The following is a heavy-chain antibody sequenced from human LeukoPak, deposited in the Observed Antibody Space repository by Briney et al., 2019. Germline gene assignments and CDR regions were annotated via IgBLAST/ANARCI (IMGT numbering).Heavy chain of an antibody. D-gene: IGHD3-22*01. CDR1: GGSISSGGYY. V-gene: IGHV4-31*03. J-gene: IGHJ4*02. Sequence: SETLSLTCTVSGGSISSGGYYWSWIRQHPGKGLEWIGYIYYSGSTYYNPPLKSRVTISVDTSKNQFSLKLSSVTAADTAVYYCARETYYYDSSGSRTIDYWGQGTLVTVSS. CDR3: ARETYYYDSSGSRTIDY. CDR2: IYYSGST.